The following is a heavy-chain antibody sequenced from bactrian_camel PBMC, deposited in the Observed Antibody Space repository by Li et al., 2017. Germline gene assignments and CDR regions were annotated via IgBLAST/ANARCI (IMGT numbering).Heavy chain of an antibody. D-gene: IGHD3*01. CDR2: IDSDGST. CDR1: GYGHITKC. Sequence: HVQLVESGGGSVTAGGSLRPSCSPSGYGHITKCMGWFRQAPGKEREGVAAIDSDGSTKYADSVKGRFFISKDNAKNTLYLQMNSLKPEDTAVYYCARGGLLTPVSDLSAGITWRGQGTQVTVS. J-gene: IGHJ4*01. CDR3: ARGGLLTPVSDLSAGITW. V-gene: IGHV3S53*01.